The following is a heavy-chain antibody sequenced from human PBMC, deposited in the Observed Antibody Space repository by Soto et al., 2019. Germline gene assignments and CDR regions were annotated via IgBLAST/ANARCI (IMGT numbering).Heavy chain of an antibody. Sequence: QVQLVQSGSEIKKPEASVKVSCRAFGSTFTRYGIGWVRQAPGQGHERLGWISFYNDNTNYAQKFPGRDTMTTETSSSTAYVELRSLTSNDTAVYDWARIGFVVHRGPGTLHTGSS. CDR3: ARIGFVVH. D-gene: IGHD3-10*01. CDR2: ISFYNDNT. V-gene: IGHV1-18*01. J-gene: IGHJ1*01. CDR1: GSTFTRYG.